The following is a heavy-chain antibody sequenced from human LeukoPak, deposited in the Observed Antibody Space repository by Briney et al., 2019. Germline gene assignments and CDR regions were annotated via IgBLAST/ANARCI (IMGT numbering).Heavy chain of an antibody. CDR1: GFTFSNYN. Sequence: GGSLRLSCAASGFTFSNYNMNWVRQAPGKGLEWVSSISSSSSYIYYADSVKGRFTISRDNAKNSLFLQMNSLRAEDTAAYYCARDPPSFQHWGQGTLVTVSS. CDR3: ARDPPSFQH. J-gene: IGHJ1*01. V-gene: IGHV3-21*01. CDR2: ISSSSSYI.